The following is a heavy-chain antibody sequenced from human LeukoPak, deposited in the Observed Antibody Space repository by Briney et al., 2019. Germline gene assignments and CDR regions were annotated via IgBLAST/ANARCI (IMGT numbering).Heavy chain of an antibody. CDR2: IYSGGST. CDR1: GFTVSSNY. CDR3: ARAAARGARYSGYDLGAFDI. D-gene: IGHD5-12*01. V-gene: IGHV3-53*01. Sequence: GGSLRLSCAASGFTVSSNYMSWVRQAPGKGLEWVSVIYSGGSTYYADSVKGRFTISRDNSKNTLYLQMNSLRAEDTAVYYCARAAARGARYSGYDLGAFDIWGQGTMVTVSS. J-gene: IGHJ3*02.